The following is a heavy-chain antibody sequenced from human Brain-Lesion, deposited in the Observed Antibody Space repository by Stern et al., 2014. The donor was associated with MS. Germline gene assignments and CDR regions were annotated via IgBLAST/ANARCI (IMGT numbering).Heavy chain of an antibody. J-gene: IGHJ5*01. Sequence: EVQLLESGGGVVQPGGSLRLSCAASGFTFSNYWMHWVRQAPGKGLVWVSSVNNDGRRTSYADSVKGRFTMSRDNAKNTLYLQMNSLRVEDTAIYYCARGERWFDSWGQGTLVTVSS. CDR3: ARGERWFDS. CDR2: VNNDGRRT. V-gene: IGHV3-74*02. D-gene: IGHD3-10*01. CDR1: GFTFSNYW.